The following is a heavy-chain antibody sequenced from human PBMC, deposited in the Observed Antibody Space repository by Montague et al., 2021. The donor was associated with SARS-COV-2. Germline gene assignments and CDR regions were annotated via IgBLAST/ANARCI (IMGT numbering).Heavy chain of an antibody. D-gene: IGHD1-20*01. J-gene: IGHJ5*02. V-gene: IGHV4-4*02. CDR1: GGSLSTPHY. Sequence: SETRSLTCAVSGGSLSTPHYWSWVRQPPGKGLEWIGEVHHSGNATYNASFNGRATISVDKSKNQFSLTLTSVTAADTSVYYCACDLITLGWLDPWGQGTLVTVSS. CDR2: VHHSGNA. CDR3: ACDLITLGWLDP.